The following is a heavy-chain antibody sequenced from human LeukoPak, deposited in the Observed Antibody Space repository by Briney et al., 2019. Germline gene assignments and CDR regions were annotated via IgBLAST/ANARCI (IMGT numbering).Heavy chain of an antibody. Sequence: PGGSLRLSCAVSGFNLNSYAMHWVRQAPGKGLEWVAVIRRDEANSFYADPVQGRFTISRDTSKKLLYLQMNSLRVEDTAVYYCAKEYTPSSPLGELDSWGQGTLVTVSS. J-gene: IGHJ4*02. D-gene: IGHD6-6*01. CDR2: IRRDEANS. CDR3: AKEYTPSSPLGELDS. CDR1: GFNLNSYA. V-gene: IGHV3-30*02.